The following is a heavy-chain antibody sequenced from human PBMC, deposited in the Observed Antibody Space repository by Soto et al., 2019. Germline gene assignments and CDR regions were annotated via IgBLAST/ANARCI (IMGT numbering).Heavy chain of an antibody. CDR3: ARDKITGHFDY. V-gene: IGHV4-34*01. D-gene: IGHD2-8*02. Sequence: QVQLQQRGAGLLKPSETLSLTCAVSGGSFSGYYWTWIRQPPGTGLEWIGEINHSGSTNYNPSLKSRVTRSVDTSKNQCSLKLTSVTAADSAVYYCARDKITGHFDYWGQGTLVTVSS. J-gene: IGHJ4*02. CDR1: GGSFSGYY. CDR2: INHSGST.